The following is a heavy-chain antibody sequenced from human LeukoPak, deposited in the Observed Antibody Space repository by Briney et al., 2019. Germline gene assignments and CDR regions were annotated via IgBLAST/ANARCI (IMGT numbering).Heavy chain of an antibody. V-gene: IGHV4-59*01. Sequence: SETLSLTCTVSGDSISSYYWSWIRQPPGKGLEWIGCSYYSGSTNYNPSLKSRVTISVDTSKNQFSLKLSSVTAVDTAVYYCARDVVGGGNFDYWGQGILVTVSS. CDR1: GDSISSYY. J-gene: IGHJ4*02. CDR3: ARDVVGGGNFDY. D-gene: IGHD1-26*01. CDR2: SYYSGST.